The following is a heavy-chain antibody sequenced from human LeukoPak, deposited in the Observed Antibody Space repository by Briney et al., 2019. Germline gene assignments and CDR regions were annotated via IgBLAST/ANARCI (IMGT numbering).Heavy chain of an antibody. CDR3: ARVGPGGYSSGWYFGY. CDR2: IYHSGST. V-gene: IGHV4-38-2*02. CDR1: GYSISSGYY. Sequence: SETLSLTCTVSGYSISSGYYWGWIRRPPGKGLEWIASIYHSGSTYYNPSLKSRVTISVDTSKNQFSLNLSSVTAADTAVYYCARVGPGGYSSGWYFGYWGQGTLVTVSS. D-gene: IGHD6-19*01. J-gene: IGHJ4*02.